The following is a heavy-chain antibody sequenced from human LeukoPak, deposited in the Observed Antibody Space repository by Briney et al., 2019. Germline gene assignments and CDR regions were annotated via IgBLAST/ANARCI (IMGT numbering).Heavy chain of an antibody. CDR2: IYYSGST. V-gene: IGHV4-39*07. J-gene: IGHJ4*02. D-gene: IGHD1-26*01. CDR1: GGSISSSSYY. CDR3: ARVGRSGDWYFDY. Sequence: SETLSLTCTVSGGSISSSSYYWGWIRQPPGKGLEWIGSIYYSGSTYYNPSLKSRVTISVDTSKNQFSLKLSSVTAADTAVYYCARVGRSGDWYFDYWGQGTLVTVPS.